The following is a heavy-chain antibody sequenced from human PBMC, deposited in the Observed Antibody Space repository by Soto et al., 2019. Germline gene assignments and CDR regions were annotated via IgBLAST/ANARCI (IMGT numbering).Heavy chain of an antibody. D-gene: IGHD6-19*01. CDR2: IVVGSGNT. CDR3: AAKQPGSGWYYYYYGMDV. V-gene: IGHV1-58*01. J-gene: IGHJ6*02. CDR1: GFTFTSSA. Sequence: SVKVSCKASGFTFTSSAVQWVRQARGQRLEWIGWIVVGSGNTNYAQKFQERVTITRDMSTSTAYMELSSLRSEDTAVYYCAAKQPGSGWYYYYYGMDVWGQGTTVTVSS.